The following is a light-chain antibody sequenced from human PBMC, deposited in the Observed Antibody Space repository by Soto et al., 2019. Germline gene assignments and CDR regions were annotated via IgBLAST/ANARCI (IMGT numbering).Light chain of an antibody. J-gene: IGLJ1*01. Sequence: QAVVTQPASVSGSPGQSITIPCTGTSNDIGGYNYVSWYQQFTGKAPKLIIYDVTNRPSGVSFRFSGSKSGNTASLTISGLQAEDEAGYHCSSYSSTSTRRLFGAGTKLTVL. CDR2: DVT. CDR3: SSYSSTSTRRL. CDR1: SNDIGGYNY. V-gene: IGLV2-14*03.